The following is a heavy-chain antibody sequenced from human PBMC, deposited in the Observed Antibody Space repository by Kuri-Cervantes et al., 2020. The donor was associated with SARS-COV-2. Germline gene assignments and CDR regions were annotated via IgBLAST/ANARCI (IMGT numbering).Heavy chain of an antibody. CDR3: ASEPIDIVVVPAATYYYYGMDV. J-gene: IGHJ6*02. CDR1: GFTFSSYS. D-gene: IGHD2-2*01. Sequence: GESLKISCAASGFTFSSYSMNWVRQAPGKGLEWASSISSSSSYIYYADSVKGRFTISRDNAKNSLYLQMNSLRAEDTAVYYCASEPIDIVVVPAATYYYYGMDVWGQGTTVTVSS. V-gene: IGHV3-21*01. CDR2: ISSSSSYI.